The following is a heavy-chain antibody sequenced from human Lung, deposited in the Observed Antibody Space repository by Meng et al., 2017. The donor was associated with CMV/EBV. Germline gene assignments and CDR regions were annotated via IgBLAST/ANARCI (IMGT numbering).Heavy chain of an antibody. CDR2: ISAYNGNT. D-gene: IGHD4-17*01. J-gene: IGHJ6*02. V-gene: IGHV1-18*01. Sequence: ASVKVSXKASGYTFTSYGISWVRQAPGQGLEWMGWISAYNGNTNYAQKLQGRVTMTTDTSTSTAYMELRSLRSDDTAVYYCAREGYGDYVPYYYYGMDVWGQGXTVTVSS. CDR1: GYTFTSYG. CDR3: AREGYGDYVPYYYYGMDV.